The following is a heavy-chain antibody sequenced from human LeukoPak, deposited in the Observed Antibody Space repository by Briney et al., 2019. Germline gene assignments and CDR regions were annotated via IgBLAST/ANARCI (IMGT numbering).Heavy chain of an antibody. J-gene: IGHJ4*02. D-gene: IGHD3-10*01. V-gene: IGHV3-30*18. CDR3: AKELLWFGELDPLHY. CDR1: GFTFSSYG. CDR2: ISYDGSNK. Sequence: PGRSLRLSCAASGFTFSSYGMHWVRQAPGKGLEWVAVISYDGSNKYYADSVKGRFTISRDNSKNTLYLQMNSLRAEDTAVYYCAKELLWFGELDPLHYWGQGTLVTVSS.